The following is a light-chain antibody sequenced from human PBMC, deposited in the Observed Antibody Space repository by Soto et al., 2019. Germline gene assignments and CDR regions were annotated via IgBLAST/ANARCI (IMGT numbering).Light chain of an antibody. CDR2: DAS. Sequence: EIVMTQSPATLSVSPGDRATFSCRASQSVSSSLAWYQQIPGQAPRLLSYDASARATGIPARFGGSVSGTEFNHTISSLQSEDFAVYYCQQYNNWPPLTFGGGTKVELK. CDR1: QSVSSS. J-gene: IGKJ4*01. CDR3: QQYNNWPPLT. V-gene: IGKV3-15*01.